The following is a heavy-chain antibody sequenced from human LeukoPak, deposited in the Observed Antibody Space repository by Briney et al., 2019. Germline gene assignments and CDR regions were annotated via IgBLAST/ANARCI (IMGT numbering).Heavy chain of an antibody. J-gene: IGHJ6*04. Sequence: GGSLRLSCAASGLTFRNYGMHWVRQAPGKGLEWVAVIWYDGSNRYYADSVKGRFTISRDSSKNTLSLEMNSLRAEDTAVYYCARAGVAVYTMDVWGKGATVTVSS. CDR3: ARAGVAVYTMDV. D-gene: IGHD2-15*01. CDR2: IWYDGSNR. CDR1: GLTFRNYG. V-gene: IGHV3-33*01.